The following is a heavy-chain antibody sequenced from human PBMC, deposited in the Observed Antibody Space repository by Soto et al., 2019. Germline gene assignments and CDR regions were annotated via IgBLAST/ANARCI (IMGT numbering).Heavy chain of an antibody. J-gene: IGHJ5*02. CDR3: AKYYPSSSHPPWFAP. Sequence: QVQLVESGGGVVQPGRSLRLSCAASGFTFSSYGMHWVGQPPGKGREGVAVISQDGSNKYYADSVKGRFTISRDNSKNTLYLQMNSLRAEDTAVYYCAKYYPSSSHPPWFAPWGQGTLVTVSS. CDR2: ISQDGSNK. V-gene: IGHV3-30*18. CDR1: GFTFSSYG. D-gene: IGHD2-15*01.